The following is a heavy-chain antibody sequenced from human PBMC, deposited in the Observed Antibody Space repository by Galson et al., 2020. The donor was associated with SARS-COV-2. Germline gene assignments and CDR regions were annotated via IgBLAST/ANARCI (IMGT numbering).Heavy chain of an antibody. CDR1: GLIFNAYS. Sequence: GGSLRLSCKAFGLIFNAYSMTWVRQLPGRGLEWVAYINWNGATEDYLDSVRGRFIISRDNAKNSVYLQMNNLRVEDTATYYCARGGPWGALWYFDLWGRGTLVTVSS. D-gene: IGHD7-27*01. CDR2: INWNGATE. V-gene: IGHV3-7*03. CDR3: ARGGPWGALWYFDL. J-gene: IGHJ2*01.